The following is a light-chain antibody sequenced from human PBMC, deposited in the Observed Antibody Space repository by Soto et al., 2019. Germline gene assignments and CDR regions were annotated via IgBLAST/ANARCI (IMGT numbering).Light chain of an antibody. V-gene: IGKV4-1*01. CDR1: QSVLDTSINKTF. Sequence: DIVMTQSPDSLAVSLGERATINCKSSQSVLDTSINKTFLAWYQQKPGQPPKMLIYWASTREFGVPDRFSGSGSGTDFTLTISSLQAEDVALYYCQQYFSAPCTFGPGTKVDIK. CDR3: QQYFSAPCT. J-gene: IGKJ3*01. CDR2: WAS.